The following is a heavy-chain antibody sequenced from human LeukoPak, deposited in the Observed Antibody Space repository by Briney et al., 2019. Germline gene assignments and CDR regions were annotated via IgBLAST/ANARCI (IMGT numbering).Heavy chain of an antibody. D-gene: IGHD3-3*01. CDR2: IYHSGST. CDR1: GGSISSSNW. Sequence: PSGTLSLTCAVSGGSISSSNWWSWVRQPPGKGLEWIGEIYHSGSTNYNPSLKSRVTISVDRSKNQSSLKLSSVTAADTAVYYCARTIFGVVTPPHFDYWGQGTLVTVSS. V-gene: IGHV4-4*02. J-gene: IGHJ4*02. CDR3: ARTIFGVVTPPHFDY.